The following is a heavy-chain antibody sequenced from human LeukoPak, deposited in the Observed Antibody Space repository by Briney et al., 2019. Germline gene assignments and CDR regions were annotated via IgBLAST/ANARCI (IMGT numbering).Heavy chain of an antibody. J-gene: IGHJ6*04. Sequence: GGSLRLSCAASGFTFSSYEMNWVRQAPGKGLEWVSYISSSVSTIYYADSVKGRFTISTDTAKNSLYLQMNSLRAEDTAVYYCSELGITMIGGVWGKGTTVTISS. V-gene: IGHV3-48*03. CDR3: SELGITMIGGV. D-gene: IGHD3-10*02. CDR2: ISSSVSTI. CDR1: GFTFSSYE.